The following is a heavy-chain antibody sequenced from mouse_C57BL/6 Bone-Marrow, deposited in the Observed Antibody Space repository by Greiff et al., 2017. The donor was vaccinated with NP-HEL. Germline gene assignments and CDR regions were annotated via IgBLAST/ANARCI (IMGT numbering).Heavy chain of an antibody. J-gene: IGHJ3*01. V-gene: IGHV1-5*01. CDR3: TSPYYGSSRAWFAY. D-gene: IGHD1-1*01. CDR2: IYPGNSDT. Sequence: EVQLVESGTVLARPGASVKMSCKTSGYTFTSYWMHWVKQRPGQGLEWIGAIYPGNSDTSYNQKFKGKAKLTAVTSASTAYMELSSLTNEDSAVYYCTSPYYGSSRAWFAYWGQGTLVTVSA. CDR1: GYTFTSYW.